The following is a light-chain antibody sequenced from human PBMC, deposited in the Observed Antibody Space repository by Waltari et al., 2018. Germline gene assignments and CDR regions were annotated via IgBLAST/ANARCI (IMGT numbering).Light chain of an antibody. Sequence: EIVLTHSPGTLSLSAGERATLSCRASQTVSNNYLAWYQQKPGQAPRLLIYGASTRATGIQDKFRGSGVGADFTLTISRLDPEDFAMYFCQQYGSSPYTFGQGTKLE. CDR1: QTVSNNY. CDR2: GAS. J-gene: IGKJ2*01. V-gene: IGKV3-20*01. CDR3: QQYGSSPYT.